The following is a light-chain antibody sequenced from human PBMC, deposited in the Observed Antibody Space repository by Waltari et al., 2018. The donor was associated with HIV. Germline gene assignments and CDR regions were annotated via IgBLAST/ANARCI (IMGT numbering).Light chain of an antibody. CDR3: QQYDDLPR. Sequence: DIQLTQSPSSLSAYVGDRVTITCQASQDINSYLNWYQQKPGKAPKLLIYDASNLETGVPSRFSGSGSGTDFTFTISSLQPEDIATYYCQQYDDLPRFGGGTKVEIK. V-gene: IGKV1-33*01. CDR1: QDINSY. CDR2: DAS. J-gene: IGKJ4*01.